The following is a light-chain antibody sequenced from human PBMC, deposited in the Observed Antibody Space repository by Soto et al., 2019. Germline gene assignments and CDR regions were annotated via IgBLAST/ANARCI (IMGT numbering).Light chain of an antibody. CDR1: SSDVGGYNY. Sequence: QSALTQPASVSGSPGQPITISCTGTSSDVGGYNYVSWYQQHPGKAPKLMIYEVSNRPSGVSNRFSGSQSGNTASLTISGLQAEDEADYYCSSYTSSSIDDVFGTGTKLTVL. J-gene: IGLJ1*01. CDR2: EVS. V-gene: IGLV2-14*01. CDR3: SSYTSSSIDDV.